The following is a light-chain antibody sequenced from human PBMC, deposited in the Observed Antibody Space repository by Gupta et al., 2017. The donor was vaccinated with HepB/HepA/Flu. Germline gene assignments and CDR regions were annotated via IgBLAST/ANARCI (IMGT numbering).Light chain of an antibody. CDR3: QHEGSSPFP. CDR2: GAS. Sequence: IVLTQSPCTLSLSTGERATLSCRASQSVSSSYLAWYQQKPGHAPRLLIYGASSRATGIPDRFSGSGYGTEFTLTISRREPEDFAVYYCQHEGSSPFPFGQGTPMDIK. J-gene: IGKJ5*01. CDR1: QSVSSSY. V-gene: IGKV3-20*01.